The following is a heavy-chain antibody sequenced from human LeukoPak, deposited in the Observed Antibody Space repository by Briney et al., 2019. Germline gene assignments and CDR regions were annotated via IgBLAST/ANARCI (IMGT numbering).Heavy chain of an antibody. CDR2: ISSSSSYI. CDR3: ARAGGIAVAGTNAFDI. V-gene: IGHV3-21*01. CDR1: GFTYSSYS. D-gene: IGHD6-19*01. Sequence: GGSLRLSCAASGFTYSSYSMKWVRQAPGKVLEWVSSISSSSSYIYYADSVKGRFTISRDNAKNSLYLQMNSLRAEDTAVYYCARAGGIAVAGTNAFDIWGQGTMVTVSS. J-gene: IGHJ3*02.